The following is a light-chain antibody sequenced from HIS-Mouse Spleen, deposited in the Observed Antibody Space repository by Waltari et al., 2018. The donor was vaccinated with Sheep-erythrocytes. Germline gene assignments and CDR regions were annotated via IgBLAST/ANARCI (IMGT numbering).Light chain of an antibody. CDR2: YKSDSDK. CDR3: MIWHSSAWV. V-gene: IGLV5-45*03. CDR1: SSINVGTYR. J-gene: IGLJ3*02. Sequence: QAVLTQPSSLSASPGASASLTCTLRSSINVGTYRIYWYQPTPGSPPQYLLRYKSDSDKQQGSGVPSRFSGSKDASANAGILLISGLQSEDEADYYCMIWHSSAWVFGGGTKLTVL.